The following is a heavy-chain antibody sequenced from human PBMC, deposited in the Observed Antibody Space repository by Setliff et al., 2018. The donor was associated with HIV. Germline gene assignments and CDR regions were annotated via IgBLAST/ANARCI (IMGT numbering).Heavy chain of an antibody. CDR3: VRAPYYYDNSGYYYD. D-gene: IGHD3-22*01. CDR2: INPNSGDT. J-gene: IGHJ4*02. Sequence: ASVKVSCKASGYTFTSYYMHWVRQAPGQGPEWMGWINPNSGDTYYAQKFQGSVTMTRDTSINTVYMELTRLRSDDTAVYYCVRAPYYYDNSGYYYDWGQGTLVTSPQ. CDR1: GYTFTSYY. V-gene: IGHV1-2*02.